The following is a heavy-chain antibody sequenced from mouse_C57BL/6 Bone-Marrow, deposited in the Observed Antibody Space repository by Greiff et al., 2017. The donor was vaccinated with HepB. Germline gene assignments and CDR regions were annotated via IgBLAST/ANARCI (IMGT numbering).Heavy chain of an antibody. Sequence: EVKLVESGGGLVQPGGSLSLSCAASGFTFTDYYMSWVRQPPGKALEWLGFIRNKANGYTTEYSASVKGRFTISRDNYQSILYLQMNALRAEDSATYYCARSFITTVVGGYWGQGTTLTVSS. CDR1: GFTFTDYY. J-gene: IGHJ2*01. D-gene: IGHD1-1*01. CDR2: IRNKANGYTT. V-gene: IGHV7-3*01. CDR3: ARSFITTVVGGY.